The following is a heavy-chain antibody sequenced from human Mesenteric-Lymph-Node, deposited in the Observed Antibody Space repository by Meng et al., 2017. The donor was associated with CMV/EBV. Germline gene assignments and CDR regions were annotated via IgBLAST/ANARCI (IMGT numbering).Heavy chain of an antibody. CDR2: IDYSGST. D-gene: IGHD1-14*01. CDR1: GGSIIRGGYY. CDR3: ARDKHHLLLDS. Sequence: CSVSGGSIIRGGYYWRWIRQHPGKVLEWIGHIDYSGSTSYNPSLESRITMSVDTSKSQFSLKVNSVTAADTAVYYCARDKHHLLLDSWGQGTLVTVSS. J-gene: IGHJ4*02. V-gene: IGHV4-31*03.